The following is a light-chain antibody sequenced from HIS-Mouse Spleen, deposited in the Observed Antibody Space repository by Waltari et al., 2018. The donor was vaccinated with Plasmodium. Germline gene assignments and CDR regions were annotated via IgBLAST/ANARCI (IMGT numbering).Light chain of an antibody. CDR2: QDS. V-gene: IGLV3-1*01. J-gene: IGLJ2*01. CDR3: QAWDSSTVV. Sequence: SYELTQPPSVSVSPGQTASITCSGDKLGEKYACWYQQKPGQSPVRVIYQDSKRPSGSPERFSGSNAGNTATLTISGTQAMDEADYYCQAWDSSTVVFGGGTKLTVL. CDR1: KLGEKY.